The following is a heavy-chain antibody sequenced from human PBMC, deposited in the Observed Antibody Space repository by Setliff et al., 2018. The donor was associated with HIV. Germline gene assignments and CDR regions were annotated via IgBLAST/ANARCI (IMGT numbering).Heavy chain of an antibody. CDR2: IHHTGHI. CDR3: ARFDVTPMTTRDY. V-gene: IGHV4-34*01. CDR1: GASFTDYY. D-gene: IGHD4-17*01. Sequence: SETLSLTCAFSGASFTDYYWNWIRQPPGKGLEWIGEIHHTGHINYNPSFKSRVTMSLDMSTNQFSLKMASMTAADSAVYYCARFDVTPMTTRDYWGQGTQVTVSS. J-gene: IGHJ4*02.